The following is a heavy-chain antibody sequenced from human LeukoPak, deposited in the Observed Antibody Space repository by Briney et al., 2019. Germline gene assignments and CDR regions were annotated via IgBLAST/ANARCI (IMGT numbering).Heavy chain of an antibody. CDR1: GSSFTSYW. CDR3: ARGSGSYKSWFDP. Sequence: GESLKISCKGSGSSFTSYWIGWVRQLPGKGLEWMGIIYPGDSDTRYSPSFQGQVTISADKSISTAYLQWSSLKASDTAMYYCARGSGSYKSWFDPWGQGTLVTVSS. J-gene: IGHJ5*02. CDR2: IYPGDSDT. D-gene: IGHD3-10*01. V-gene: IGHV5-51*01.